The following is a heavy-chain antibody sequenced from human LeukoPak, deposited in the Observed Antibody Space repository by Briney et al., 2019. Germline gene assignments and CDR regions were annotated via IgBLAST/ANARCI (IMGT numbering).Heavy chain of an antibody. V-gene: IGHV3-23*01. J-gene: IGHJ5*02. D-gene: IGHD5-12*01. CDR1: GFTFSSFA. CDR2: ISGSGGRT. CDR3: AKHSGSDSGYWLDP. Sequence: GGSLRLSCAASGFTFSSFAPSWVRQAPGKGLEWISGISGSGGRTDYADSVKGRFTISRDNSKSTLYLQMNNLRAEDTAVYYCAKHSGSDSGYWLDPWGQGTRVTVSS.